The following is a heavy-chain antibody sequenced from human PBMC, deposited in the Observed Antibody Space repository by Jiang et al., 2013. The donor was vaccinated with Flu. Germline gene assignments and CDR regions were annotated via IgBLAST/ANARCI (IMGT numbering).Heavy chain of an antibody. CDR3: AKGPASGYVFFDY. V-gene: IGHV3-23*01. CDR1: GFSVSTYV. J-gene: IGHJ4*02. CDR2: ISGSGGST. D-gene: IGHD5-12*01. Sequence: LLESGEAWYSLGGPVTLSCAAAGFSVSTYVMSWVRQAPGKGLEWVSAISGSGGSTYYADSVKGRFTISRDNSKNTLNLQMNSLRAEDTAVYYCAKGPASGYVFFDYWGQGTLVTVSS.